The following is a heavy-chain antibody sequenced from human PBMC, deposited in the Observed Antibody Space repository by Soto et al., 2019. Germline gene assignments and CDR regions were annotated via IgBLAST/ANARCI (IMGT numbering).Heavy chain of an antibody. V-gene: IGHV3-48*02. CDR2: ISSTSGTI. Sequence: GGSLRLSCEASGFDFSTYSMNWIRQAPGKGLEWISYISSTSGTIYYADSVKGRFTIFRDNAKNSLFLQMNGLRDDDTAVYYCANQKIRFSVAGTLYGLGVWGQGTTVTVSS. CDR1: GFDFSTYS. CDR3: ANQKIRFSVAGTLYGLGV. D-gene: IGHD6-19*01. J-gene: IGHJ6*02.